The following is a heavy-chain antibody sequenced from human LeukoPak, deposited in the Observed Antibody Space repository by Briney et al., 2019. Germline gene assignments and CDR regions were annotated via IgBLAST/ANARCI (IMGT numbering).Heavy chain of an antibody. CDR3: ARVRYCSSSSCYAGGFDN. CDR1: GFTFSNYG. V-gene: IGHV3-33*01. Sequence: PGRSLRLSCAASGFTFSNYGMHWVRHAPGKGLELVAVIWYDGSNKYYVDSVRGRFTISRDNSKNTLYLQMNSLRAEDTAVYYCARVRYCSSSSCYAGGFDNWGQGTLVTVSS. J-gene: IGHJ4*02. CDR2: IWYDGSNK. D-gene: IGHD2-2*01.